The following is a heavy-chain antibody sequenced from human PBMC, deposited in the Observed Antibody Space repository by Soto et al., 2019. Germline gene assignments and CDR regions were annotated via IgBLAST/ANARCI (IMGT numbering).Heavy chain of an antibody. D-gene: IGHD5-12*01. J-gene: IGHJ6*02. CDR3: ARDPMARDYSMDV. CDR2: INPSGGST. Sequence: ASVKVSCKASGYTFTSYYMHWLRQAPGQGLEWMGIINPSGGSTSYAQKFQGRVTMTRDTSTSTVYMELSSLRSEDTAVYYCARDPMARDYSMDVWGQGTTVTVSS. V-gene: IGHV1-46*01. CDR1: GYTFTSYY.